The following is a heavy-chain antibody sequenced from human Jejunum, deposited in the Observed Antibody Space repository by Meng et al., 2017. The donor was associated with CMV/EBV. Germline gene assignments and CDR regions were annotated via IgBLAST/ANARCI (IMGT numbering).Heavy chain of an antibody. V-gene: IGHV3-7*01. CDR1: GVTFSSDW. D-gene: IGHD1-26*01. CDR3: ARGWSWSLDY. J-gene: IGHJ4*02. CDR2: IKEDGSEK. Sequence: CDAVGVTFSSDWRNWVRQAPGKGREWGANIKEDGSEKYYGDSVEGRSNISRENAKNSLYRQMNTLRAEETAVYYWARGWSWSLDYWGKGTLVTVSS.